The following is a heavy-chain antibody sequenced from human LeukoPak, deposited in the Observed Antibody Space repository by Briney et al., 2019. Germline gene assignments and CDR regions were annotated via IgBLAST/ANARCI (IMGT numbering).Heavy chain of an antibody. CDR2: IYYSGST. V-gene: IGHV4-59*01. D-gene: IGHD3-22*01. CDR3: ARAETEYYYDSSGYYLGY. CDR1: GGSFSGYY. J-gene: IGHJ4*02. Sequence: PSETLSLTCAVYGGSFSGYYWSWIRQPPGKGLEWIGNIYYSGSTNYNPSLKSRVTISVDTSKNQFSLKLSSVTAADTAVYYCARAETEYYYDSSGYYLGYWGQGTLVTVSS.